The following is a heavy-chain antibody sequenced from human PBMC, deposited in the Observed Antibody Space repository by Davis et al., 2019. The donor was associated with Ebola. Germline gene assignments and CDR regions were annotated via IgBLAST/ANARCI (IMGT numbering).Heavy chain of an antibody. CDR1: GFIFSNYD. Sequence: GESLKISCAASGFIFSNYDMSWVCQVPGKGLEWVSTVSGSGGSTHYSDSVRGRFSISRDNSKNTLYLQMNSLRAEDTATYYCARYCHYPDCSYFDCWGQGTVVAVSS. V-gene: IGHV3-23*01. CDR2: VSGSGGST. J-gene: IGHJ4*02. D-gene: IGHD2-15*01. CDR3: ARYCHYPDCSYFDC.